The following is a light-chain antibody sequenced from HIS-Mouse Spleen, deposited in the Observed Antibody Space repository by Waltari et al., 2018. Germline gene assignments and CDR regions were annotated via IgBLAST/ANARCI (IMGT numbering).Light chain of an antibody. V-gene: IGLV2-11*01. Sequence: QSALTQPRSVSGSPGQSVTISCTGTSSDVGGYNYVSWYQQHPGKAPKPMLYDVSKRPSGVPDRFSGSKSGNTASLTISGLQAEDEADYYCCPYAGSYTFEVVFGGGTKLTVL. CDR3: CPYAGSYTFEVV. CDR1: SSDVGGYNY. CDR2: DVS. J-gene: IGLJ2*01.